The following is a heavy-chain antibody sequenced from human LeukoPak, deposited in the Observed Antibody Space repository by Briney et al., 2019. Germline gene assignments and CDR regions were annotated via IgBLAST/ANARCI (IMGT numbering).Heavy chain of an antibody. CDR2: TYYRSKWYN. D-gene: IGHD6-13*01. V-gene: IGHV6-1*01. CDR3: ARTIAATGNNWFDP. CDR1: GGSVSSNSAA. J-gene: IGHJ5*02. Sequence: SQTLSLTCAISGGSVSSNSAAWSWIRQSPSRGLEWLGRTYYRSKWYNDYAVSVKSRISINPDTSKNQFSLQLNSVTPEDTAIYYCARTIAATGNNWFDPWGQGILVTVSS.